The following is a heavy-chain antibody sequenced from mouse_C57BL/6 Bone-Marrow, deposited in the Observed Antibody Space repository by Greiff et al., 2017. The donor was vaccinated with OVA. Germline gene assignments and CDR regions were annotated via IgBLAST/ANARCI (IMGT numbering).Heavy chain of an antibody. V-gene: IGHV1-64*01. CDR2: IHPNSGST. CDR3: ASEGKTSYWYFDV. D-gene: IGHD2-1*01. CDR1: GYTFTSYW. Sequence: QVQLQQPGAELVKPGASVKLSCKASGYTFTSYWMNWVKQRPGQGLEWIGMIHPNSGSTNYNEKFKSKATLTVDTSSSTAYMQLSSLTSEDSAVYYCASEGKTSYWYFDVWGTGTTVTVSS. J-gene: IGHJ1*03.